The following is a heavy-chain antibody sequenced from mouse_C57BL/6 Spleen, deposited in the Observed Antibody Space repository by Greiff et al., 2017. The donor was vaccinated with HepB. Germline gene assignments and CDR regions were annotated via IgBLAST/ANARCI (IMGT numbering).Heavy chain of an antibody. Sequence: QVQLKQPGAELVRPGSSVKLSCKASGYTFTSYWMDWVKQRPGQGLEWIGNIYPSDSETHYNQKFKDKATLTVDKSSSTAYMQLSSLTSEDSAVYYCARSLYGNYELWGQGTTLTVSS. J-gene: IGHJ2*01. CDR2: IYPSDSET. D-gene: IGHD2-1*01. V-gene: IGHV1-61*01. CDR1: GYTFTSYW. CDR3: ARSLYGNYEL.